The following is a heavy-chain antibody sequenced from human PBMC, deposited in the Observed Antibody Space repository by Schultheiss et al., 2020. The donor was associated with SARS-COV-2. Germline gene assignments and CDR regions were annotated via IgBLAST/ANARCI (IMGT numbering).Heavy chain of an antibody. CDR3: ARDFVRRLGIDS. D-gene: IGHD3-9*01. V-gene: IGHV1-46*01. CDR1: GYAFTDYD. J-gene: IGHJ4*02. CDR2: ISPSGDYT. Sequence: GESLKISCRASGYAFTDYDMHWVRQVPGQGLEWMGMISPSGDYTRYAQKFRGRVFMTSDTSTSTVYMEVSSLRYEDTAIYYCARDFVRRLGIDSWGQGTLVTVSS.